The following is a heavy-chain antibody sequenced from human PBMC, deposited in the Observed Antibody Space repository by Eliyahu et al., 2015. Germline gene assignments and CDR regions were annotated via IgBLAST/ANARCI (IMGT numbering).Heavy chain of an antibody. CDR2: IDPSDSYT. CDR3: ARGSRQTGAVAGTTIYY. Sequence: LEWMGRIDPSDSYTNYSPSFQGHVTISADKSISTAYLQWSSLKASDTAMYYCARGSRQTGAVAGTTIYYWGQGTLVTVSS. V-gene: IGHV5-10-1*01. J-gene: IGHJ4*02. D-gene: IGHD6-19*01.